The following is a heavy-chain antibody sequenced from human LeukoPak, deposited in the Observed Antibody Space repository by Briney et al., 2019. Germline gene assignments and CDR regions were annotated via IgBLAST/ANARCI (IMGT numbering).Heavy chain of an antibody. CDR2: ISGSGGST. D-gene: IGHD3-9*01. Sequence: GGSLRLSCAASGFTFSSYAMSWVRQAPRNGLEWVSAISGSGGSTYYADSVKGRFTISRDNAKQSLYLQMNSLRSEDTAVYYCARGTLTGYYAFDYWGQGTLVTVSS. V-gene: IGHV3-23*01. CDR3: ARGTLTGYYAFDY. J-gene: IGHJ4*02. CDR1: GFTFSSYA.